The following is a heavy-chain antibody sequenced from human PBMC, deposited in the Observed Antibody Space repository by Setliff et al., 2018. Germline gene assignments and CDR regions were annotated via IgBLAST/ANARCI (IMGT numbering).Heavy chain of an antibody. CDR3: ATEAASKYCSGGSCYSGWFDP. D-gene: IGHD2-15*01. Sequence: GASVKVSCKVSGYTLTELSMHWVRQAPGKGLERMGGFDPEDGETIYARKFQGRVTMTEDTSTDTAYMELSSLRSEDTAVYYCATEAASKYCSGGSCYSGWFDPWGQGTLVTVSS. V-gene: IGHV1-24*01. CDR2: FDPEDGET. CDR1: GYTLTELS. J-gene: IGHJ5*02.